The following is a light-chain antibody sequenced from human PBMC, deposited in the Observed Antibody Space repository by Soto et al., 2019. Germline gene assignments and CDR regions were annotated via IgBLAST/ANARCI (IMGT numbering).Light chain of an antibody. CDR2: ATS. V-gene: IGKV1-9*01. Sequence: DIQLTQSPSFLSASVGDRVTITCRASQDIANYLAWYQQKPGKAPKFLIYATSTFQSGLPSRFSGSGSGTDFTLTISSLEPEDFAVYYCQQRGNWPLTFGGGTKVDIK. CDR1: QDIANY. CDR3: QQRGNWPLT. J-gene: IGKJ4*01.